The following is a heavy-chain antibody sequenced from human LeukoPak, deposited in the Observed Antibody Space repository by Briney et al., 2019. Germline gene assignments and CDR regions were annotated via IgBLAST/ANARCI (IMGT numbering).Heavy chain of an antibody. CDR1: GGSISSNSYY. CDR2: ILYSGNP. J-gene: IGHJ3*02. CDR3: AGRILGHDAFDI. Sequence: SSETLSLTCTVSGGSISSNSYYWGWIRQPPGKGLEWIGNILYSGNPYYNPSLKSRVAISVDTSRDQFSLTLSSVTAADTAVYYCAGRILGHDAFDIWGQGTMVTVSS. V-gene: IGHV4-39*07. D-gene: IGHD3/OR15-3a*01.